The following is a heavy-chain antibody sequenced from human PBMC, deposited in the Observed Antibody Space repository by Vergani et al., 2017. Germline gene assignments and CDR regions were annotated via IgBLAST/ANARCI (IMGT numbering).Heavy chain of an antibody. Sequence: QVQLVESGGGVVQRGGSLRLSCATSGFTLSNYDMQWIRQGPGKGLEFVAFIQFDGSNQYYADSVKGRFTLSRDLSTNTLYLQMNSLRTDDTATYYCAKHFRGWGSDYWGQGTQVIVSS. CDR3: AKHFRGWGSDY. CDR2: IQFDGSNQ. J-gene: IGHJ4*02. D-gene: IGHD3-16*01. CDR1: GFTLSNYD. V-gene: IGHV3-30*02.